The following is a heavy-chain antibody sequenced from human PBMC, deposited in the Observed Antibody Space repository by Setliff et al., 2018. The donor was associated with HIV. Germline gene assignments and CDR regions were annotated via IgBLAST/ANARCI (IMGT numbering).Heavy chain of an antibody. CDR1: GGSISSSSYY. J-gene: IGHJ4*02. D-gene: IGHD2-21*02. CDR2: IYYSGRT. V-gene: IGHV4-39*01. CDR3: ARYLFCGGDCYSGFDY. Sequence: SETLSLTCTVSGGSISSSSYYWGWIRQPPGKGLEWIGSIYYSGRTNINPSLKSRVTISLDTSKNQFSLRLTSVTATDTAVYYCARYLFCGGDCYSGFDYWGQGTLVTVSS.